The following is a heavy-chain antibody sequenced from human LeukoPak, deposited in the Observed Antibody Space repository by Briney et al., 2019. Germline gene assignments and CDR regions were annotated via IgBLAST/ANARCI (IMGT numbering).Heavy chain of an antibody. CDR2: IYYSGST. D-gene: IGHD2-2*01. CDR3: ARGLNCSSTRCWFDP. V-gene: IGHV4-59*12. J-gene: IGHJ5*02. Sequence: SETLSLTCTVSGGSISIYYWSWIRQPPGKGLEWIGYIYYSGSTNYNPSLKSRVTISVDTSKNQFSLKLSSVTAADTAVYYCARGLNCSSTRCWFDPWGQGTLVTVSS. CDR1: GGSISIYY.